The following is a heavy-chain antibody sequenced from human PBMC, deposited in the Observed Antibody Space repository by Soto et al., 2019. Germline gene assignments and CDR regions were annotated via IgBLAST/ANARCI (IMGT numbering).Heavy chain of an antibody. V-gene: IGHV3-30-3*01. J-gene: IGHJ4*02. CDR1: GFIFSSHV. D-gene: IGHD3-16*01. CDR2: ISSDGNNK. CDR3: ARDLNWVLDY. Sequence: QVQLVESGGGVVQPGRSLRLSCAASGFIFSSHVMHWVRQAPGKGLEWVTLISSDGNNKYYADSVKGRFTISRDNSKNTLYLQMTSLRDEDTAVYYCARDLNWVLDYWGQGALVTVSS.